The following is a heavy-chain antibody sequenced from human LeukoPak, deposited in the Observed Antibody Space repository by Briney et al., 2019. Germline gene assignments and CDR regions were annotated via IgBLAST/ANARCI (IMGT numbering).Heavy chain of an antibody. Sequence: PGESLRISCRASGYSFSTYWVGWVRQMPGKGLEWMGIMYPGDSDTRYSPSFQGQFTTSADKSISTAYLQWSSLKASDTAMYYCARRDGYNMGAFDIWGQGTMVTVSS. V-gene: IGHV5-51*03. J-gene: IGHJ3*02. CDR1: GYSFSTYW. D-gene: IGHD5-24*01. CDR2: MYPGDSDT. CDR3: ARRDGYNMGAFDI.